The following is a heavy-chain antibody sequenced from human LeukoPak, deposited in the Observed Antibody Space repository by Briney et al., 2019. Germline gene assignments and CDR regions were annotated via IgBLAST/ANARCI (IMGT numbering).Heavy chain of an antibody. Sequence: SETLSLTCSVSGYSISSGYYWGWVRQPPGKGLEWVGSIYHSGSTYYNPSLKSRVTISVDTSTNQFSLKLSSVTAADTAVYYCAKIRYYDNSGYYPNGYFDLWGRGTLVTVSS. D-gene: IGHD3-22*01. J-gene: IGHJ2*01. CDR3: AKIRYYDNSGYYPNGYFDL. CDR1: GYSISSGYY. V-gene: IGHV4-38-2*02. CDR2: IYHSGST.